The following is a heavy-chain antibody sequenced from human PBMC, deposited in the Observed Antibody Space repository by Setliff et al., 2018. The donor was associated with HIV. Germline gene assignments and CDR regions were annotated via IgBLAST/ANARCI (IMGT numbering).Heavy chain of an antibody. CDR2: IKEDGNDK. V-gene: IGHV3-7*01. CDR1: GLTFSMYW. Sequence: PGGSLRLSCAASGLTFSMYWMSWVRQTPGKGLEWLANIKEDGNDKYYVDSMKGRLTISRDNAKSSLYLQMNSLRAEDTAVYYCARDSTYGSGSYGDAFDIWGQGTMVTVSS. D-gene: IGHD3-10*01. J-gene: IGHJ3*02. CDR3: ARDSTYGSGSYGDAFDI.